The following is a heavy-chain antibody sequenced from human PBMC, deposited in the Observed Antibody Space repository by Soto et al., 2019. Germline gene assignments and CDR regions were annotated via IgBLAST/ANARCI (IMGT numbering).Heavy chain of an antibody. CDR1: GGSFISSIYY. CDR2: IYSSGST. D-gene: IGHD3-22*01. CDR3: GTPVSSGYQAFEV. Sequence: SETLSLTCTVSGGSFISSIYYWGWIRQPPGKGLEWIGSIYSSGSTYYNPSLKSRVTISVDTSRNQFSLKLSSVTAADTAVYYCGTPVSSGYQAFEVWGQGTMVTVSS. J-gene: IGHJ3*01. V-gene: IGHV4-39*01.